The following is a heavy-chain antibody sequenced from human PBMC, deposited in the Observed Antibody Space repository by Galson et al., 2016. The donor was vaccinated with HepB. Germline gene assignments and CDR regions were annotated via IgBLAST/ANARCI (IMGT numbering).Heavy chain of an antibody. J-gene: IGHJ4*02. CDR1: GFTFNNHA. CDR3: ARDWSTGIAGAGNDF. D-gene: IGHD6-13*01. V-gene: IGHV3-7*01. Sequence: SLRLSCAASGFTFNNHAMHWVRQAPGKGLEWVANIKQDGSEKYYVDSVKGRFTISRDNAKNSVFLHMTSRRVEDSAVYYCARDWSTGIAGAGNDFWGQGTLVTVSS. CDR2: IKQDGSEK.